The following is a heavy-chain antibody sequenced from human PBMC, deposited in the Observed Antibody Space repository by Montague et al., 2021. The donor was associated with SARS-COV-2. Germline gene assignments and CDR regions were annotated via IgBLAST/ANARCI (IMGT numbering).Heavy chain of an antibody. CDR1: GDSVARTSAS. J-gene: IGHJ3*01. CDR2: TYYRSWWRS. Sequence: CAISGDSVARTSASWNGIRQSPSRGLEWLGRTYYRSWWRSQYPGSLESRITISGDTSKNQFSLQLNSVTPEDTAVYYCASAFYGDHWAFDVWGQGTMVTVSS. CDR3: ASAFYGDHWAFDV. V-gene: IGHV6-1*01. D-gene: IGHD3-3*02.